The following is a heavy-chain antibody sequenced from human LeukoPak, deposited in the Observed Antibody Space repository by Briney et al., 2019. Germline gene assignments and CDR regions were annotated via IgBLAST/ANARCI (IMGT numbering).Heavy chain of an antibody. CDR2: IIPIFGIA. J-gene: IGHJ6*02. CDR3: ASLVSRFLETPYYYYGMDV. Sequence: GASVKVSCKASGYTFTSYAMHWVRQAPGQGLEWMGRIIPIFGIANYAQKFQGRVTITADKSTSTAYMELSSLRSEDTAVYYCASLVSRFLETPYYYYGMDVWGQGTTVTVSS. D-gene: IGHD3-3*01. CDR1: GYTFTSYA. V-gene: IGHV1-69*04.